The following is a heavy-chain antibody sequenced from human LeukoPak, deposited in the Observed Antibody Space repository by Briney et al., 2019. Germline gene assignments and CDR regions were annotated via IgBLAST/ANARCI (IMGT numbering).Heavy chain of an antibody. V-gene: IGHV1-2*02. CDR1: GYTFTGYY. J-gene: IGHJ4*02. D-gene: IGHD6-13*01. CDR3: ARGVASAGAKYFDQ. CDR2: INPNTGGT. Sequence: GASVKVSCKASGYTFTGYYIHWVRQAPGQGLEWMGWINPNTGGTDYAQKFQGRVTMTRDTSISTVCMELSRLTSDDTAVYYCARGVASAGAKYFDQWGQGTLVTVSS.